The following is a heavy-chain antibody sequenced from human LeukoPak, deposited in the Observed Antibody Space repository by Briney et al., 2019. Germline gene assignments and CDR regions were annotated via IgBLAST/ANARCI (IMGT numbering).Heavy chain of an antibody. D-gene: IGHD2-2*01. CDR1: GYTFTSYD. CDR3: AREGPRSCSSTSCGWFDP. V-gene: IGHV1-8*01. Sequence: ASVKVSCKASGYTFTSYDINWVRQATGQGLEWMGWMNPNSGNTGYAQKFQGRVTMTRNTSISTAYMELSSLRSEDTAVYYCAREGPRSCSSTSCGWFDPWRLGTLVTVSS. J-gene: IGHJ5*02. CDR2: MNPNSGNT.